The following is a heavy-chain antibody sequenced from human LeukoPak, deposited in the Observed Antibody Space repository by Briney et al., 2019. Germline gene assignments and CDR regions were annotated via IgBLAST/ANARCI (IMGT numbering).Heavy chain of an antibody. CDR2: ISGSGGST. V-gene: IGHV3-23*01. CDR3: ARVHFDWLSSSHDAFDI. Sequence: PGGSLRLSCAASGFTFSSYAMSWVRQAPGKGLEWVSAISGSGGSTYYADSVKGRFTISRDNAKNSLYLQMNSLRAEDTAVYYCARVHFDWLSSSHDAFDIWGQGTMVTVSS. D-gene: IGHD3-9*01. J-gene: IGHJ3*02. CDR1: GFTFSSYA.